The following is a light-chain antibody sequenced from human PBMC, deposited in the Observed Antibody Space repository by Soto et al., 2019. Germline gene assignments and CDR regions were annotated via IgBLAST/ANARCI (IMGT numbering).Light chain of an antibody. CDR3: PSYDSSLSGWV. CDR2: GNS. J-gene: IGLJ3*02. CDR1: SSNIGAGYD. Sequence: QPVLTQPPSVSGAPGQRVTISCTGSSSNIGAGYDVHWYQQLPGTAPKLLIYGNSNRPSGVPDRFSGSKSGTSASLAITGLQPEDEADYYCPSYDSSLSGWVFGGGTKLTVL. V-gene: IGLV1-40*01.